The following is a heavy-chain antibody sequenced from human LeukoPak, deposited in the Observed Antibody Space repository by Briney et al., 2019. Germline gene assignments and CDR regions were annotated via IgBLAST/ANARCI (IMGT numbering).Heavy chain of an antibody. CDR3: AKDGDCGGDCYRYFDY. J-gene: IGHJ4*02. CDR2: ISGSGGST. CDR1: GFTFSSYA. D-gene: IGHD2-21*02. V-gene: IGHV3-23*01. Sequence: GGSLRLSCAASGFTFSSYAMSWVRQAPGKGLEWVSAISGSGGSTYYADSVRGRFTISRDNSKNTLYLQMNSLRAEDTAVYYCAKDGDCGGDCYRYFDYWGQGTLVTVSS.